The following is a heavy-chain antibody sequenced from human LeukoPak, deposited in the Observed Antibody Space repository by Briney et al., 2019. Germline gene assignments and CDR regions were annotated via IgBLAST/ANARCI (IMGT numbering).Heavy chain of an antibody. D-gene: IGHD3-22*01. CDR2: INPNSGGT. V-gene: IGHV1-2*02. Sequence: ASVKVSCKASGYTFTGYYMHWVRQAPGQGLEWMGWINPNSGGTNYAQKFQGRVTMTRDTSISTAYMELSRLRSDDTAVYYCARKGYYYDSSGYPHWGQGTLVTASS. J-gene: IGHJ4*02. CDR1: GYTFTGYY. CDR3: ARKGYYYDSSGYPH.